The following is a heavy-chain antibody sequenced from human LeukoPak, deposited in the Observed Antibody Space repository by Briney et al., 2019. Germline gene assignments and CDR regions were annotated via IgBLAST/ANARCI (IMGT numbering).Heavy chain of an antibody. D-gene: IGHD4-17*01. CDR1: GGSISSGGYY. CDR2: IYYSGST. Sequence: PQTLSLTCTVSGGSISSGGYYWSWIRQHPGKGLEWIGYIYYSGSTYYNPSLKSRVTISVDTSKNQFSLKLSSVTAADTAVYYCARGGPYYGDYFVFDYWGQGTLVTVSS. V-gene: IGHV4-31*03. CDR3: ARGGPYYGDYFVFDY. J-gene: IGHJ4*02.